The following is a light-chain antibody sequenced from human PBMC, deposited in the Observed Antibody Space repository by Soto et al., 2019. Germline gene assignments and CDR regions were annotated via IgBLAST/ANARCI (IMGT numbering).Light chain of an antibody. V-gene: IGLV2-14*01. Sequence: QSALTQPASVSGSPGQSITISCTGTSIDVGGYNYVSWYQQHPGKAPKLMIYEVSNRPSGISNRFSGSKSGNTASLTISGLQAEDEADYSCSSYTSSSTLVFGTGTKLTVL. J-gene: IGLJ1*01. CDR1: SIDVGGYNY. CDR3: SSYTSSSTLV. CDR2: EVS.